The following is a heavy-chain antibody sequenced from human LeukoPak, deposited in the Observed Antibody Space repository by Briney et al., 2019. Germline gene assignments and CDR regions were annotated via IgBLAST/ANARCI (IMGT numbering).Heavy chain of an antibody. CDR2: IKQDANEE. D-gene: IGHD2-15*01. J-gene: IGHJ4*02. V-gene: IGHV3-7*03. Sequence: GGSLRLSCAASGFTFSFYWMSWVRQAPGKGLEGVANIKQDANEEYYVDSVKGRFTISRDNAKNSLYLQMNSLRAEDTAVYYCARVVSGGSCIFDYWGQGTLVTVSS. CDR3: ARVVSGGSCIFDY. CDR1: GFTFSFYW.